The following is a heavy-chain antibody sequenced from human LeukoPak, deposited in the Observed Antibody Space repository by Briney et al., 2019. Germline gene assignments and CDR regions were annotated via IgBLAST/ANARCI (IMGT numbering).Heavy chain of an antibody. J-gene: IGHJ4*02. CDR2: VNPGNGHT. CDR1: GYTFTTYA. V-gene: IGHV1-3*01. D-gene: IGHD3-9*01. Sequence: ASVKVSCKASGYTFTTYAIHWVRQAPGQRLEWMAWVNPGNGHTKYSQKFQDRVTITSDTSATTAYMELSSLKSEDTAVYYCARVTGTYCDYWGQGTLVTVSP. CDR3: ARVTGTYCDY.